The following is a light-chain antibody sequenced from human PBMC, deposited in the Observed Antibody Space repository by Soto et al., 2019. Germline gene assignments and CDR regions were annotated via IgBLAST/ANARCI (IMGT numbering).Light chain of an antibody. CDR2: DAS. J-gene: IGKJ1*01. CDR3: QQYGSSPPRT. CDR1: QSVSSS. V-gene: IGKV3-20*01. Sequence: EIVFTHSPSTLSLSPVERATLSFRASQSVSSSLAWYQQKPGQAPRLLIYDASNRATGIPDRFSGSGSGTDFTLTISRLEPEDFAVYYCQQYGSSPPRTFGQGTKVDIK.